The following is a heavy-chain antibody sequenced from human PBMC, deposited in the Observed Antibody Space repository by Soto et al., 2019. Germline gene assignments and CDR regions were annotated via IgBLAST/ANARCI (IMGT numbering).Heavy chain of an antibody. CDR3: ARGPKQYYYGSGSYYPWFDP. J-gene: IGHJ5*02. Sequence: SETLSLTCAVYGGSFSGYYWSWIRQPPGKGLEWIGEINHSGSTNYNPSLKSRVTISVDTSKNQFSLKLSSVTAADTAVYYCARGPKQYYYGSGSYYPWFDPWGQGTLVTVSS. CDR2: INHSGST. V-gene: IGHV4-34*01. CDR1: GGSFSGYY. D-gene: IGHD3-10*01.